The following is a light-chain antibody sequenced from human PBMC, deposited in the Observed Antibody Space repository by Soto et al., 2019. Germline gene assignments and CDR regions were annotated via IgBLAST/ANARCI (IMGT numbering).Light chain of an antibody. CDR3: QQRSSWPPWT. CDR2: GAS. Sequence: EIVLTQSPVTLSLSPGDRATLSCRASQSVGSYLAWFQQKPGQAPRLLIHGASNRATGIPARFSGSGSGTDFPPTISSLEPEDFAVYYCQQRSSWPPWTFGQGTKVENK. J-gene: IGKJ1*01. V-gene: IGKV3-11*01. CDR1: QSVGSY.